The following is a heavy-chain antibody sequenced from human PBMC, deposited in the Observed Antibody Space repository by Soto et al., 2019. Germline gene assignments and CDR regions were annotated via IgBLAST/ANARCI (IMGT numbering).Heavy chain of an antibody. CDR2: ISYDGSNK. J-gene: IGHJ4*02. CDR3: ARAYEGAYFDF. CDR1: GFTFSSYA. V-gene: IGHV3-30*09. D-gene: IGHD3-16*01. Sequence: QVQLVESGGGVVQPGRSLRLSCAASGFTFSSYAMHWVRQAPGKGLEWVAVISYDGSNKYYADSVKGRFAISRDNSKNTLYVQMNSLSAEDTAVYYCARAYEGAYFDFWGQGTLVTVAS.